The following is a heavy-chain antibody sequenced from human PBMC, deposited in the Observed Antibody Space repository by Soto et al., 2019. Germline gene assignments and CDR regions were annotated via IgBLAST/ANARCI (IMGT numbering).Heavy chain of an antibody. D-gene: IGHD1-1*01. V-gene: IGHV3-33*01. CDR1: GFTFSNYG. CDR3: ARGSSRELEY. Sequence: QVQLVESVGGVVQPGRSLRLSCAASGFTFSNYGMHWVRQAPGKGLEWVAIIWYDGSNKYYADSVKGRFTISRDNSKNTLYLQMNSLRAEDTAVYYCARGSSRELEYWGQGTLVTVSS. CDR2: IWYDGSNK. J-gene: IGHJ4*02.